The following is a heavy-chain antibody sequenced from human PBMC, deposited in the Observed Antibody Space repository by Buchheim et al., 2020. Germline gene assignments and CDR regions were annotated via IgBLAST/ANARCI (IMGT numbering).Heavy chain of an antibody. D-gene: IGHD6-13*01. CDR3: AKDRGYSRPPYGFDY. CDR1: GFTFSDYA. V-gene: IGHV3-23*01. CDR2: VSGGGGST. Sequence: EVQVLESGGGLVQPGGSLRLSCAASGFTFSDYAMSWVRQAPGKGLEWVSGVSGGGGSTYHADSVKGRFTISRDNSKNTLNPEMNSLRTEDTAVYYCAKDRGYSRPPYGFDYWGQGTL. J-gene: IGHJ4*02.